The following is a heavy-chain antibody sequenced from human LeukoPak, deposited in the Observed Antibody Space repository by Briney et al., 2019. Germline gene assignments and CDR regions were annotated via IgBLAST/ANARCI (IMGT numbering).Heavy chain of an antibody. V-gene: IGHV3-23*01. D-gene: IGHD3-16*02. Sequence: QPGGSLRLSCAASGFTFSSYAMSWVRQAPGKGLEWVSVITGSGDSTYYADSVKGRFTISRDNSKNTVFLQMNSLRAEDTAVYYCAKDRDYDYVWGSYRSDYWGQGSLVTVSS. CDR3: AKDRDYDYVWGSYRSDY. CDR1: GFTFSSYA. CDR2: ITGSGDST. J-gene: IGHJ4*02.